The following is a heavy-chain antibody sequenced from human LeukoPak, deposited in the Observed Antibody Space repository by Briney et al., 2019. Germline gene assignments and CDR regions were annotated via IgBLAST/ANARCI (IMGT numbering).Heavy chain of an antibody. Sequence: SQTLSLTCAISGDSVSSNSATWNWIRQSPSRGLEWLGRTYYRSKWDNDYAVSVKSRITINPDTSKNQFSLQLNSVTAADTAVYYCARRNGYSKYYFDYWGQGTLVTVSS. CDR3: ARRNGYSKYYFDY. J-gene: IGHJ4*02. V-gene: IGHV6-1*01. CDR1: GDSVSSNSAT. CDR2: TYYRSKWDN. D-gene: IGHD2-15*01.